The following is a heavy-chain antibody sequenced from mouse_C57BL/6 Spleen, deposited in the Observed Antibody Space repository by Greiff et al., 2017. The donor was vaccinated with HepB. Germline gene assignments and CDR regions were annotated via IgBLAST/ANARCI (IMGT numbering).Heavy chain of an antibody. CDR1: GYSFTSYY. CDR3: ARDPSDGYLLYAMDY. J-gene: IGHJ4*01. Sequence: QVQLQQSGPELVKPGASVKISCKASGYSFTSYYIHWVKQRPGQGLEWIGWIYPGSGNTKYNEKFKGKATLTADTSSSTAYMQLSSLTSEDSAVYYCARDPSDGYLLYAMDYWGQGTSVTVSS. D-gene: IGHD2-3*01. CDR2: IYPGSGNT. V-gene: IGHV1-66*01.